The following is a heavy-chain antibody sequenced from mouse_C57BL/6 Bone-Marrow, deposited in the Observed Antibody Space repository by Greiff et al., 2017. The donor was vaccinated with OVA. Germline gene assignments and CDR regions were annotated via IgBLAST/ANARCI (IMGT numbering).Heavy chain of an antibody. Sequence: VQLQQSGPELVKPGASVKISCKASGYTFTDYYMNWVKQSHGKSLEWIGDINPNNGGTSYNQKFTGKATLTVAKSSSPAYMELRRLTSEDSAVYYCARGAYYDGSSYDWYFDVWGTGTTVTVSS. D-gene: IGHD1-1*01. J-gene: IGHJ1*03. CDR1: GYTFTDYY. CDR2: INPNNGGT. V-gene: IGHV1-26*01. CDR3: ARGAYYDGSSYDWYFDV.